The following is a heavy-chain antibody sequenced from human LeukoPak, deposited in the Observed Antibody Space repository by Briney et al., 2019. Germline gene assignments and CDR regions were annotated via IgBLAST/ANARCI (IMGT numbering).Heavy chain of an antibody. D-gene: IGHD2-8*02. CDR2: VYYTGST. V-gene: IGHV4-59*11. CDR1: GGSISGHY. CDR3: AGWGSEGVPVVLPASHSTGLKF. Sequence: SETLSLTCTVSGGSISGHYWSWIRQSPEKGLEWIGYVYYTGSTFYNPSLKSRVTMSINMSMNQFSLNLRAVTAADTAVYYCAGWGSEGVPVVLPASHSTGLKFWGKGTPVTVS. J-gene: IGHJ6*03.